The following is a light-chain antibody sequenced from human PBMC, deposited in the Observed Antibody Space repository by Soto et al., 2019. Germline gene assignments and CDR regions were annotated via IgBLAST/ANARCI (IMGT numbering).Light chain of an antibody. Sequence: QAVVTQSPSASASLGASVKLTCTLSSGHSSYAIAWHQQQPEKGPRYLMKLNSDGSHSKGEGIPDRFSGSSSGAERYLTISSLQSEDEADYYCQTWGTGIWVFGGGTKVTVL. J-gene: IGLJ3*02. CDR3: QTWGTGIWV. CDR1: SGHSSYA. V-gene: IGLV4-69*01. CDR2: LNSDGSH.